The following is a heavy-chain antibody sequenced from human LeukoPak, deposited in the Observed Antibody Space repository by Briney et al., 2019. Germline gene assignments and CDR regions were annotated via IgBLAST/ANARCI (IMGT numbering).Heavy chain of an antibody. D-gene: IGHD3-10*01. CDR1: GYSFTSFW. V-gene: IGHV5-51*01. J-gene: IGHJ4*02. CDR3: ARLSVSGSGSYYGRYFDY. CDR2: IYPGDSDT. Sequence: GESLKISRKGSGYSFTSFWIGWVRQLPGRGLEWMGIIYPGDSDTRYSPSFQGQVTISADKSISAAYLQWSSLKASDTAMYYCARLSVSGSGSYYGRYFDYWGQGTLVTVSS.